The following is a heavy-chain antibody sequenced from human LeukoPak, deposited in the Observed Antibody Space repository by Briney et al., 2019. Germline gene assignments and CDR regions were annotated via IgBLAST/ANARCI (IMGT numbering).Heavy chain of an antibody. CDR3: AKGRGMTMAGRSWFHP. Sequence: PGGSLRLSCAASGFTFSSYAMHWVRQAPGKGLEWVAVISYDGSNKYYADSVKGRFTISRDDSKDILYLQMDNLRAEDTALYYCAKGRGMTMAGRSWFHPWGQGTLVIVSS. CDR2: ISYDGSNK. V-gene: IGHV3-30*04. J-gene: IGHJ5*02. D-gene: IGHD6-19*01. CDR1: GFTFSSYA.